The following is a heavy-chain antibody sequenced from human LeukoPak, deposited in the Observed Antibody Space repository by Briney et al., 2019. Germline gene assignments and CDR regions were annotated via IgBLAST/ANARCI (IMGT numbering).Heavy chain of an antibody. V-gene: IGHV4-34*01. CDR1: GGSFSGYY. CDR2: INHSGST. J-gene: IGHJ6*03. CDR3: ARESAVKLLLSRSYYYYMDV. D-gene: IGHD2/OR15-2a*01. Sequence: SETLSLTCAVYGGSFSGYYWSWLRQPPGKGLEWIGEINHSGSTNYNPSLKSRVTISVDTSKNQFSLKLSSVTAADTAVYYCARESAVKLLLSRSYYYYMDVWGKGTTVTVSS.